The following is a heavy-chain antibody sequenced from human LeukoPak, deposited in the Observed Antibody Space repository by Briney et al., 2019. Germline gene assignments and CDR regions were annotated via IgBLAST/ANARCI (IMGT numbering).Heavy chain of an antibody. Sequence: SEILSLTCTVSGDSVRSYYWSWIRQPPGQGLEWLGHINDRGSTNYNPSLQGRFTISIDTSKNQFSLKVNSVTAADTAVYYCVRDSRYGSGWFEDGLDFWGQGTTVTVSS. J-gene: IGHJ6*02. CDR2: INDRGST. CDR1: GDSVRSYY. D-gene: IGHD6-13*01. V-gene: IGHV4-59*02. CDR3: VRDSRYGSGWFEDGLDF.